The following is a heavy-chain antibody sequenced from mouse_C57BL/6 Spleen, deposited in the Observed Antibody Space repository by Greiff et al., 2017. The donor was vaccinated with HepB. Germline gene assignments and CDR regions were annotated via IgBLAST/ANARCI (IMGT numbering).Heavy chain of an antibody. CDR3: ARREAYYRDFDV. D-gene: IGHD6-5*01. J-gene: IGHJ1*03. Sequence: EVMLVESGGGLVKPGGSLKLSCAASGFTFSDYGMHWVRQAPEKGLEWVAYISSGSSTIYYADTVKGRFTISRDNAKNTLFLQMTSLRSEDTAMYYCARREAYYRDFDVWGTGTTVTVSS. V-gene: IGHV5-17*01. CDR2: ISSGSSTI. CDR1: GFTFSDYG.